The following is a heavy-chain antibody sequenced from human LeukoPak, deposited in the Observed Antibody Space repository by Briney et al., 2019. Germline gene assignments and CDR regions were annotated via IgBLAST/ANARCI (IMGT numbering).Heavy chain of an antibody. CDR1: GFTFSDYY. V-gene: IGHV3-11*01. J-gene: IGHJ4*02. D-gene: IGHD6-13*01. CDR3: AKDILEAGLFFDY. Sequence: GGSLRLSCAPSGFTFSDYYMSSIRQAPGKGLEWVSYISHRVSDVQYADSVKGRFTISRDNASNSLYLQMNGLRAEDTAVYYCAKDILEAGLFFDYWGLGTLVTVSS. CDR2: ISHRVSDV.